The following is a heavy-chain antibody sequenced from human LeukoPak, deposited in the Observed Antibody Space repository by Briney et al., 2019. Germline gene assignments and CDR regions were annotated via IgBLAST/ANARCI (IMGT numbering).Heavy chain of an antibody. CDR2: IYYSGST. Sequence: PSETLSLTCTVSGGSISSSSYYWGWIRQPPGKGLEWIGSIYYSGSTYYNPSLKSRVTISVDTSKNQFSLKLTSVTAADTAVDHCATFGPYYYYFDYWGPGILVTVSS. CDR1: GGSISSSSYY. J-gene: IGHJ4*02. V-gene: IGHV4-39*01. D-gene: IGHD2/OR15-2a*01. CDR3: ATFGPYYYYFDY.